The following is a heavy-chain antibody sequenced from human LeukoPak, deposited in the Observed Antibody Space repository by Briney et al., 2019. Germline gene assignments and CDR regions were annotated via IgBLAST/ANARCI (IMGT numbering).Heavy chain of an antibody. J-gene: IGHJ2*01. CDR2: INHSGST. D-gene: IGHD3-3*01. CDR1: GGSFSGFY. Sequence: SETLSLTCAVYGGSFSGFYWSWIRQPPGEGLEWIGEINHSGSTNYNPSLKSRVTISVDTSKNQFSLKLSSVTAADTAVYYCARHQGVVDLWGRGSLVTVSS. CDR3: ARHQGVVDL. V-gene: IGHV4-34*01.